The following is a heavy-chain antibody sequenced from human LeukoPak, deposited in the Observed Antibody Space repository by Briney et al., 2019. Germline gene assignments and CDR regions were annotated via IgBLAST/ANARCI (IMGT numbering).Heavy chain of an antibody. Sequence: GGSLRLSCAASGFTFSSYWMTWVRQAPGKGLEWVANIKQDGSEKYYADSVKGRFTISRDNAKNSLYLQMNSLRAEDTAVYYCARDALDFWSDTYYFDYWGQGTLVTVSS. J-gene: IGHJ4*02. V-gene: IGHV3-7*01. D-gene: IGHD3-3*01. CDR2: IKQDGSEK. CDR1: GFTFSSYW. CDR3: ARDALDFWSDTYYFDY.